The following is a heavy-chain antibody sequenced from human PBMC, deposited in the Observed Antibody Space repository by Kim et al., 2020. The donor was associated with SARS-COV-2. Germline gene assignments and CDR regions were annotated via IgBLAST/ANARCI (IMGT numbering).Heavy chain of an antibody. CDR1: GFTFSRSG. CDR3: ARDKNTGYIDF. CDR2: IWFDGSKQ. D-gene: IGHD2-8*02. J-gene: IGHJ4*02. V-gene: IGHV3-33*01. Sequence: GGSLRLSCAASGFTFSRSGMHWVRQAPGKGLEWVAIIWFDGSKQYYEDSVRGRFIISRDNSNNMLYLQMNSLRAEDTAVYYCARDKNTGYIDFWGQGTL.